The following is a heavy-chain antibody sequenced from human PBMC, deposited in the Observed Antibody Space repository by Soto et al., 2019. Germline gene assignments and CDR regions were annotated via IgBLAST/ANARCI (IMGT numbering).Heavy chain of an antibody. CDR2: IYYSGST. D-gene: IGHD5-18*01. V-gene: IGHV4-31*03. Sequence: QVQLQESGPGLVKPSQTLSLTCTVSGGSISSGGYYWSWIRQHPGKVLEWIGYIYYSGSTYYNPSLKSRVTISVDTSKNQFCLKLSSVTAADPAVYYCARSGYSYGPNPLLYWGQGTLVTVSS. CDR3: ARSGYSYGPNPLLY. J-gene: IGHJ4*02. CDR1: GGSISSGGYY.